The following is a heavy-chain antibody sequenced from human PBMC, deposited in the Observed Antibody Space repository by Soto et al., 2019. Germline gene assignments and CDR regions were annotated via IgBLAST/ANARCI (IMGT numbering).Heavy chain of an antibody. J-gene: IGHJ5*02. CDR3: GSEHSVAATACLDP. D-gene: IGHD2-15*01. CDR2: IYHSGST. CDR1: GGSISRGGYS. V-gene: IGHV4-30-2*01. Sequence: SEALSLTCAVSGGSISRGGYSWSWIRQPPGKGLEWIGYIYHSGSTYYNPALKRRVTISVDRSKNQFSLKLSSVTAADTAVYYCGSEHSVAATACLDPWRQGTPVTDSS.